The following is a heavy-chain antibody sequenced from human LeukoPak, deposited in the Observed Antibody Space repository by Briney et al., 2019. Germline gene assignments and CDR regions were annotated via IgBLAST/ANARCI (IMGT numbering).Heavy chain of an antibody. CDR3: ASTITIFGVVTYYYYMDV. CDR2: INHSGST. Sequence: PSETLSLTCAVYGGSFSGYYWSWIRQPPGKGLVWIGEINHSGSTNYNPSLKSRVTISVDTSKNQFSLKLSSVTAADTAVYYCASTITIFGVVTYYYYMDVWGKGTTVTVSS. V-gene: IGHV4-34*01. D-gene: IGHD3-3*01. CDR1: GGSFSGYY. J-gene: IGHJ6*03.